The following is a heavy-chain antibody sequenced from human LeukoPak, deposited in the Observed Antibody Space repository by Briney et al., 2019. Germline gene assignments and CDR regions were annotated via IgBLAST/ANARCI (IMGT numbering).Heavy chain of an antibody. J-gene: IGHJ4*02. V-gene: IGHV1-18*01. CDR1: GYTFTSYG. D-gene: IGHD3-22*01. Sequence: GASVKVSCKASGYTFTSYGISWVRQAPGQGLEWMGWISAYNGNTNYAQKLQGRVTMTTDTSTSTAYMELRSLRSDDTAVYYCARDTEAYYYDSSGYPYFDYWGQGTLVTVSS. CDR2: ISAYNGNT. CDR3: ARDTEAYYYDSSGYPYFDY.